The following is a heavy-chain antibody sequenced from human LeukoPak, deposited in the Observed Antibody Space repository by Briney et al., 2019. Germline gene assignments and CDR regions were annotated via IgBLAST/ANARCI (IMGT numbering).Heavy chain of an antibody. J-gene: IGHJ5*02. Sequence: SETLSLTCTVSRYSISSGYYWGWIRQPPGKGLEWIGSIYHSGSTYYNPSLKSRVTISVDTSKNQFSLKLSSVTAADTAVYYCAREGPFRYCSSTSCPWGQGTLVTVSS. CDR1: RYSISSGYY. D-gene: IGHD2-2*01. CDR2: IYHSGST. CDR3: AREGPFRYCSSTSCP. V-gene: IGHV4-38-2*02.